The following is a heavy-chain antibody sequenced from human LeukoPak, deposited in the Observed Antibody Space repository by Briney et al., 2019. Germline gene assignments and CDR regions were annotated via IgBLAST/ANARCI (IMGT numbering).Heavy chain of an antibody. V-gene: IGHV3-30*04. J-gene: IGHJ1*01. CDR1: GFTFSSYA. CDR3: ARWYSSGSEYFQH. CDR2: ISYDGPNK. Sequence: GGSLRLSCAASGFTFSSYAMHWVRRAPGKGLEWVAVISYDGPNKNYADSVKGRFTISRDNSKNTLYLQMNSLRAEDTAVYYCARWYSSGSEYFQHWGQGTLVTVSS. D-gene: IGHD6-19*01.